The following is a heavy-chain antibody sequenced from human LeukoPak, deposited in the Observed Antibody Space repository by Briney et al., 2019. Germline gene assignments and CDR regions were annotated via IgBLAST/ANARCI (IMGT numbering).Heavy chain of an antibody. J-gene: IGHJ4*02. V-gene: IGHV3-43*02. CDR1: GFTFDDYA. CDR2: ISGDGGST. D-gene: IGHD3-3*01. CDR3: AKDMPYDFWSGYSTGHFDY. Sequence: GGSLRLSCAASGFTFDDYAMHWVRQAPGKGLEWVSLISGDGGSTYYADSVKGRFTISRDNSKNSLYLQMNSLRTEDTALYYCAKDMPYDFWSGYSTGHFDYWGQGTLVTISS.